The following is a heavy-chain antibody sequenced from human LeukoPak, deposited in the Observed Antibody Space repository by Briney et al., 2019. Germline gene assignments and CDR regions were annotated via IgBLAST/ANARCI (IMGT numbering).Heavy chain of an antibody. CDR1: GYTFTSYG. J-gene: IGHJ6*02. CDR3: ARGGRQQLVREVYYYYYGMDV. Sequence: ASVKVSCKASGYTFTSYGISWVRQAPGQGLEWMGWISAYNGNTNYAQKLQGRVTMTTDTSTRTAYMELRSLRSDDTAVYYCARGGRQQLVREVYYYYYGMDVWGQGTTVTVSS. D-gene: IGHD6-13*01. V-gene: IGHV1-18*01. CDR2: ISAYNGNT.